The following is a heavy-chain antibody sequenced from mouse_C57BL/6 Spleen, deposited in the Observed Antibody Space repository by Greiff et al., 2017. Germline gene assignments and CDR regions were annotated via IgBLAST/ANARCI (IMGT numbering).Heavy chain of an antibody. Sequence: EVKLMESGPGLVKPSQSLSLTCSVTGYSITSGYYWNWIRQFPGNKLEWMGYISYDGSNNYNPSLKNRISITRDTSKNQFFLKLNSVTTEDTATYYCARAFYYYGSSPYYFDYWGQGTTLTVSS. V-gene: IGHV3-6*01. D-gene: IGHD1-1*01. J-gene: IGHJ2*01. CDR1: GYSITSGYY. CDR2: ISYDGSN. CDR3: ARAFYYYGSSPYYFDY.